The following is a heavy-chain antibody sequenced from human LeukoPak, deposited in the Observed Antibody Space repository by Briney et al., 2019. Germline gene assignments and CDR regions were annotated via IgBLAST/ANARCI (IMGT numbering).Heavy chain of an antibody. CDR3: AKDRVAVTAIAMAFDI. CDR1: GFTFSSYG. Sequence: GGTLRLSCAASGFTFSSYGMSWVRQAPGKGLEWVSAISGSGGSTYYADSVKGRFTISRDNSKNTLYLQMNSLRAEDTAVYYCAKDRVAVTAIAMAFDIWGQGTMVTVSS. D-gene: IGHD2-21*02. J-gene: IGHJ3*02. CDR2: ISGSGGST. V-gene: IGHV3-23*01.